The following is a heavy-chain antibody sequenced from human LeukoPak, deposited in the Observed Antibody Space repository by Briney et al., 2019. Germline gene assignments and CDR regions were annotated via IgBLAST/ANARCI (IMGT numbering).Heavy chain of an antibody. CDR1: GGSISSYY. V-gene: IGHV4-4*07. Sequence: SETLSLTCTVSGGSISSYYWTWIRQPAGKGLEWIGRIYSSGGTNYNPSLKSRVTMSVDMSKNQFSLQLNSVTPEDTAAYYCARARRHTEYWYFDLWGRGTLVTVSS. J-gene: IGHJ2*01. D-gene: IGHD3-16*02. CDR2: IYSSGGT. CDR3: ARARRHTEYWYFDL.